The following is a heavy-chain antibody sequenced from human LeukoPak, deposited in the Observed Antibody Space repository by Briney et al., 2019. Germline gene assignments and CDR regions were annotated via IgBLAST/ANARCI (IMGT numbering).Heavy chain of an antibody. CDR1: GYTFTSYD. Sequence: ASVRVSCKASGYTFTSYDINWVRQATGQGLEWMGWMNPNSGNTGYAQKFQGRVTMTRNTSISTAYMELSSLRPEDTAVYYCARTWPGIAAAGPDLGYYFDYWGQGTLVTVPS. CDR3: ARTWPGIAAAGPDLGYYFDY. V-gene: IGHV1-8*01. J-gene: IGHJ4*02. D-gene: IGHD6-13*01. CDR2: MNPNSGNT.